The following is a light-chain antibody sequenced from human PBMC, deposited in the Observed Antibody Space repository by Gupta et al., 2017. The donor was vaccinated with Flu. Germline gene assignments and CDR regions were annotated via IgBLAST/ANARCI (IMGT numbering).Light chain of an antibody. CDR2: GNN. CDR3: AAWDDSLNGHYV. V-gene: IGLV1-44*01. Sequence: SVLAQPPSASGTPGQRVTISCSGSSSNIGSNYVNWYQQVPGTAPKLLIYGNNQRPSGVPDRFSGSKSGTSASLAISGLQSEDEADYYCAAWDDSLNGHYVFGTGTKVTV. J-gene: IGLJ1*01. CDR1: SSNIGSNY.